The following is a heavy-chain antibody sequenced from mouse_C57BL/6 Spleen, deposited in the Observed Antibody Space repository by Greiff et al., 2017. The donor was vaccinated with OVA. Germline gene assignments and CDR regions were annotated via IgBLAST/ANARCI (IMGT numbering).Heavy chain of an antibody. V-gene: IGHV1-80*01. J-gene: IGHJ2*01. CDR1: GYAFSSYW. D-gene: IGHD1-1*01. CDR2: IYPGDGDT. Sequence: VQLQQSGAELVKPGASVKISCKASGYAFSSYWMNWVKQRPGKGLEWIGQIYPGDGDTNYNGKFKGKATLTADKSSSTAYMQLSSLTSEDSAVYFCARKVYYYGRIDYWGQGTTLTVSS. CDR3: ARKVYYYGRIDY.